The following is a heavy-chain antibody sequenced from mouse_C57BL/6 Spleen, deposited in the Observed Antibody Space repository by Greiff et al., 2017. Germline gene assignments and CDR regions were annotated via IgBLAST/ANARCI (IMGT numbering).Heavy chain of an antibody. CDR2: INPNYGTT. J-gene: IGHJ4*01. V-gene: IGHV1-39*01. CDR3: ARRNNNYYAMDD. D-gene: IGHD1-3*01. CDR1: GYSFTDYN. Sequence: VLLQQSGPELVKPGASVKISCKASGYSFTDYNMNWVKQSNGKSLEWIGVINPNYGTTSYNQKFKGKAILTVDQSSSTAYMQLNSLTSEDSAVKYCARRNNNYYAMDDWGQGTSVTVSS.